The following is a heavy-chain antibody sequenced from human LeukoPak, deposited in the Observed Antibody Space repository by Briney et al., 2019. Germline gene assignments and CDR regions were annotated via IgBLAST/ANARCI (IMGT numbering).Heavy chain of an antibody. CDR1: GFTFSNYE. CDR3: ARDLVQLWSKDY. D-gene: IGHD5-18*01. CDR2: ISSSGRNI. J-gene: IGHJ4*02. V-gene: IGHV3-48*03. Sequence: GGSLGLSCAASGFTFSNYELNWVRQAPGKGLEWVSYISSSGRNIYYADSVNGRFTISRDNAKNSLYLQMNSLRAEDTAVYYCARDLVQLWSKDYWGQGTLVTVSS.